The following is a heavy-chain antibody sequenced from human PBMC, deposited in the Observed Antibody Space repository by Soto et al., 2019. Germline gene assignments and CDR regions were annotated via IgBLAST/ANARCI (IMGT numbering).Heavy chain of an antibody. V-gene: IGHV5-10-1*01. CDR2: IDPSDSYT. Sequence: EVQLVQSGAEVKKPGESLRISCKGSGYSFTSYWISWVRQMPGKGLEWMGRIDPSDSYTNYSPSFQGHVTISADKSISTAYLQWSSLKASDTAMYYCARRSGYSYGTGYYYYGMDVWGQGTTVTVSS. D-gene: IGHD5-18*01. CDR3: ARRSGYSYGTGYYYYGMDV. CDR1: GYSFTSYW. J-gene: IGHJ6*02.